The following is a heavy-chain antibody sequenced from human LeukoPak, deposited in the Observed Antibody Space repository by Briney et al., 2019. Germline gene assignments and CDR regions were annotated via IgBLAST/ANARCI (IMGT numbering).Heavy chain of an antibody. Sequence: ASVKLSCKASGYTIISYGINWVRQVSGQGLEWMGWISAYNGNTNYAQKLPGRVTMTTDTSTSTAYMELRSLRSDGTAVYYCAEDGYEGGLDYWGQGTLVTVSS. J-gene: IGHJ4*02. CDR1: GYTIISYG. CDR3: AEDGYEGGLDY. V-gene: IGHV1-18*01. D-gene: IGHD5-24*01. CDR2: ISAYNGNT.